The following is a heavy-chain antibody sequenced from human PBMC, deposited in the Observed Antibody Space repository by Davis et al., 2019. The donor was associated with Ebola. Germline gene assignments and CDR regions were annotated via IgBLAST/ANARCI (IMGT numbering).Heavy chain of an antibody. CDR1: GFSFSSFW. Sequence: GESLKISCVASGFSFSSFWMNWARQAPGKGLEWVASVSGDGCTKYHMDSVRGRFTVSRDNAKNLVFLEMNSLRVDDTAVYFCAKDLNWNPFYSWGQGTRVVVSS. V-gene: IGHV3-7*03. J-gene: IGHJ5*01. CDR3: AKDLNWNPFYS. CDR2: VSGDGCTK. D-gene: IGHD1-1*01.